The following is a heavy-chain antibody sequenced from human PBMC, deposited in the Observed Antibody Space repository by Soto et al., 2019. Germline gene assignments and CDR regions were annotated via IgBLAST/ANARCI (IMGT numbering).Heavy chain of an antibody. CDR2: IYHSGST. J-gene: IGHJ3*02. CDR1: SGSISSSNW. V-gene: IGHV4-4*02. D-gene: IGHD4-17*01. Sequence: PSETLSLTCAVSSGSISSSNWWSWVRQPPGKGLEWIGEIYHSGSTNYNPSLKSRVTISADKSKNQFSLKLSSVTAADTAVYYCARARNYGDYDGHDAFDIWGQGTMVTVSS. CDR3: ARARNYGDYDGHDAFDI.